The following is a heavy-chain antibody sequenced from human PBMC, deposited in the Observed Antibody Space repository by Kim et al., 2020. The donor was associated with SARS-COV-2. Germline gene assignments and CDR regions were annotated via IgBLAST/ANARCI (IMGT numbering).Heavy chain of an antibody. CDR2: VKSKTDGGTS. CDR3: TTGSPCSYYHILTGPAKFDY. CDR1: GFTFTNAW. Sequence: GGSLRLSCAASGFTFTNAWMSWVRQAPGKGLEWVGRVKSKTDGGTSDYAAPVKGRFTISRDDSKDTLYLQMNSLKSEDTAVYYCTTGSPCSYYHILTGPAKFDYWGPRTLVSVSS. D-gene: IGHD3-9*01. V-gene: IGHV3-15*01. J-gene: IGHJ4*01.